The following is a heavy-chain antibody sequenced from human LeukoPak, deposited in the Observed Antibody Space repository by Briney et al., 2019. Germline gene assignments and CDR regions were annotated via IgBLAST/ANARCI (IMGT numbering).Heavy chain of an antibody. CDR3: ARSVRQYYYDSSGYYLYYFDY. J-gene: IGHJ4*02. V-gene: IGHV1-69*01. CDR2: IIPIFGTA. D-gene: IGHD3-22*01. Sequence: ASVKVSCKASGGTFSSYAISWVRQAPGQGLEWMGGIIPIFGTANYAQKFQGRVTITADESTSTAYMELSSLRSEDTAVYYCARSVRQYYYDSSGYYLYYFDYWGQGTLVTVSS. CDR1: GGTFSSYA.